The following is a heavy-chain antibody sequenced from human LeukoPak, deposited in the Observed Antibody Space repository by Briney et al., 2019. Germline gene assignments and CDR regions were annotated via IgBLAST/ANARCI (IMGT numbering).Heavy chain of an antibody. CDR2: ISWDGGST. CDR1: GFTFDDYA. J-gene: IGHJ4*02. V-gene: IGHV3-43D*03. Sequence: PGGSLRLSCAASGFTFDDYAMHWVRQAPGKGLEWVSLISWDGGSTYYADSVKGRFTISRDNSKNSLYLQMNSLRAEDTALYYCAKDQTYEAASGTGVDYWGQGTLVTVSS. D-gene: IGHD6-13*01. CDR3: AKDQTYEAASGTGVDY.